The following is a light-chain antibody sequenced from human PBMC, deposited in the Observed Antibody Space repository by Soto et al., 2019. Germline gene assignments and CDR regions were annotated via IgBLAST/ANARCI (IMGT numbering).Light chain of an antibody. CDR2: DVS. CDR1: SSDVGGYNY. CDR3: CSYAGGPYV. J-gene: IGLJ1*01. V-gene: IGLV2-11*01. Sequence: QSVLTQPRSVSGSPGQSVAISCTGTSSDVGGYNYVSWYQQHSGKAPKVMIYDVSKRPSGVPDRFSGSKSGNTASLTISGLQAEDEADYYCCSYAGGPYVFGTGTKLTVL.